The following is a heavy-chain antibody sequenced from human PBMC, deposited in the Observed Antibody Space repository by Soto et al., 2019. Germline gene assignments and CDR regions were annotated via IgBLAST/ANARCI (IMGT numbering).Heavy chain of an antibody. CDR3: AREEYSFGYDY. J-gene: IGHJ4*02. D-gene: IGHD5-18*01. CDR1: GYSFTSYW. CDR2: IYPGDSDT. Sequence: GESLKISCKGSGYSFTSYWNCWVRQMPGKGLVWMGIIYPGDSDTRYSPSFQGQVTISADKSISTAYLQWSSLKASDTAMYYCAREEYSFGYDYWGQGTLVTVYS. V-gene: IGHV5-51*02.